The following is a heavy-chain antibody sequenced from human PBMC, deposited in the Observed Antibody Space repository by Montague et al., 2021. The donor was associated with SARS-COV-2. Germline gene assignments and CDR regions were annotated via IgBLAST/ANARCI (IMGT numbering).Heavy chain of an antibody. Sequence: SVKVSCKASGYTFTGYYMHWVRQAPGQGLEWMGWINPNRGGTNYAQKFQGWVTITRDTSNSTAYLELNRLRSDDTAVDYCARAGAGLGYYYYGMDVWGQGTMVTVSS. CDR1: GYTFTGYY. D-gene: IGHD3-16*01. J-gene: IGHJ6*02. V-gene: IGHV1-2*04. CDR3: ARAGAGLGYYYYGMDV. CDR2: INPNRGGT.